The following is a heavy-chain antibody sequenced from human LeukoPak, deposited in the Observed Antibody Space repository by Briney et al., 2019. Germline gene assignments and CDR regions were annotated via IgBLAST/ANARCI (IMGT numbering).Heavy chain of an antibody. Sequence: GGSLRLSCAASGFTFSSYEMNWVRQAPGKGLEWVAGINWNGGNTGYAETVKGRFTISRDNAKNSLYLQMNSLRAEDTALYYCTRDPYFSGGYFDHWGQGTLVTVSS. J-gene: IGHJ4*02. V-gene: IGHV3-20*04. CDR3: TRDPYFSGGYFDH. D-gene: IGHD6-19*01. CDR1: GFTFSSYE. CDR2: INWNGGNT.